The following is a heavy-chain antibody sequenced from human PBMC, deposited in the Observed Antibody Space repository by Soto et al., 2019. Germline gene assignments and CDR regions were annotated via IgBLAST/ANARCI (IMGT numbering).Heavy chain of an antibody. V-gene: IGHV1-24*01. CDR3: AASAGGYSGYDPMGFDY. CDR2: FDPEDGET. CDR1: GYTLTELS. Sequence: GSVKVSCKVSGYTLTELSMHWVRQAPGKGLEWMGGFDPEDGETIYAQKFQGRVTMTEDTSTDTAYMELRSLRSDDTAVYYCAASAGGYSGYDPMGFDYWGQGTLVTVSS. D-gene: IGHD5-12*01. J-gene: IGHJ4*02.